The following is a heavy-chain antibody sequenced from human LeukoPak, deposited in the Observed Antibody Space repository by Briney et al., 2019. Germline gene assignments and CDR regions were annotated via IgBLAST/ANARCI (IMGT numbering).Heavy chain of an antibody. CDR1: GGSISGYH. J-gene: IGHJ6*03. CDR3: ARVPRSYYYYYYMDV. Sequence: SETLSLTCNVSGGSISGYHWSWIRQPPGKGLEWLGYIYYSGSSNYNPSLKSRVTMSADTSKNQFSLKLSSVTAADTAVYYCARVPRSYYYYYYMDVGGKGTTVTVSS. V-gene: IGHV4-59*01. CDR2: IYYSGSS.